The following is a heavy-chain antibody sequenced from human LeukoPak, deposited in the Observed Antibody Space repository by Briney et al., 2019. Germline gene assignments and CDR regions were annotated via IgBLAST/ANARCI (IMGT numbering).Heavy chain of an antibody. CDR3: VKAPSYSSGWHFFDY. Sequence: GGSLRLSCSASGFTFSSYAINWVRQAPGKGLEYVSAISSHGASTYYADSMKGRFTISRDNSKNTLYLQMSSLRAEDTAVYYCVKAPSYSSGWHFFDYWGQGTLVTVSS. V-gene: IGHV3-64D*06. J-gene: IGHJ4*02. D-gene: IGHD6-19*01. CDR2: ISSHGAST. CDR1: GFTFSSYA.